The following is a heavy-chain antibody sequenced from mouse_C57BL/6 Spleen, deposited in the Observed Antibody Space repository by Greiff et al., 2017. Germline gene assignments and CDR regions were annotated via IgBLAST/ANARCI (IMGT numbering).Heavy chain of an antibody. J-gene: IGHJ1*03. Sequence: EVNVVESGGGLVKPGGSLKLSCAASGFTFSSYAMSWVRQTPEKRLEWVATISDGGSYTYYPDNVKGRFTISRDNAKNNLYLQMSHLKSEDTAMYYCARDQGTTVVASRYFDVWGTGTTVTVSS. CDR1: GFTFSSYA. D-gene: IGHD1-1*01. CDR3: ARDQGTTVVASRYFDV. V-gene: IGHV5-4*01. CDR2: ISDGGSYT.